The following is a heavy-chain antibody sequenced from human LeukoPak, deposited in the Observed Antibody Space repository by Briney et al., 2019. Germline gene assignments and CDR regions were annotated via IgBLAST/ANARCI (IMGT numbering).Heavy chain of an antibody. CDR2: ISWNSGSI. Sequence: GGSLRLSCAASGFTFDDYAMHWVRQAPGEGLEWVSGISWNSGSIGYADSVKGRFTISRDNAKNSLYLQMNSLRAEDTALYYCAKGYSSGWYRDDAFDIWGQGTMVTVSS. CDR3: AKGYSSGWYRDDAFDI. D-gene: IGHD6-19*01. CDR1: GFTFDDYA. J-gene: IGHJ3*02. V-gene: IGHV3-9*01.